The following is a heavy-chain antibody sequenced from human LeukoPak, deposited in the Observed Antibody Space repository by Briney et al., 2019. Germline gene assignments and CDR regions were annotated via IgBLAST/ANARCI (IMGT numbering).Heavy chain of an antibody. CDR1: GYRFTSYW. D-gene: IGHD1/OR15-1a*01. J-gene: IGHJ4*02. CDR2: IYPGDSDT. CDR3: ARHGANNNDC. V-gene: IGHV5-51*01. Sequence: GVSLQISCKGSGYRFTSYWIGWVRPMPGKGLGWMGIIYPGDSDTRYSPSFQGQVTISADKSISTAYLQWSSLKASDTAMYYCARHGANNNDCWGQGTLVTVSS.